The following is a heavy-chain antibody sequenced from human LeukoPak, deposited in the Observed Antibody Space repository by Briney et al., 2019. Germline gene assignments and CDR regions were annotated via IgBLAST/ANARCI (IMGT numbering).Heavy chain of an antibody. CDR2: IYAGDSHT. D-gene: IGHD6-13*01. CDR1: GYTFPKYW. V-gene: IGHV5-51*01. Sequence: GESLKISCEASGYTFPKYWIAWVRQMPGKGLEWMGSIYAGDSHTRYSPSFQGQVTVSADMSIITAYLHLSSLKASDPAMYYCARHEIGWENRGSSPAPYYFDYWGQGSLVTVSS. J-gene: IGHJ4*02. CDR3: ARHEIGWENRGSSPAPYYFDY.